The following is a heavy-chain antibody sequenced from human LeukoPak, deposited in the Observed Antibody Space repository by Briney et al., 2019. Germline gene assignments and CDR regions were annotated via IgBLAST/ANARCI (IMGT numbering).Heavy chain of an antibody. CDR2: IYSGGST. J-gene: IGHJ4*02. D-gene: IGHD4-23*01. CDR1: GFTVSSNY. CDR3: ARRAYGGKPPADY. V-gene: IGHV3-66*02. Sequence: LAGGSLRLSCAASGFTVSSNYMSWVRQAPGRGLEWVSVIYSGGSTYYADSVKGRFTISRDNSKNTLYLQMSSLRAEDTAVYYCARRAYGGKPPADYWGQGTLVTVSS.